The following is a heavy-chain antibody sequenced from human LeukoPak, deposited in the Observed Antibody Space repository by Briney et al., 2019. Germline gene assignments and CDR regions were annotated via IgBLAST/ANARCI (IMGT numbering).Heavy chain of an antibody. CDR3: ASPAYGSGTLGYDY. J-gene: IGHJ4*02. Sequence: GGSLRLSCAASGFTFSSYWMSWVRQAPGKGLEWVANIKQDGSEKYYVDSVKGRFTISRDNAKNSLYLQMNSLRAEDTAVYYCASPAYGSGTLGYDYWGQGTLVTVSS. CDR2: IKQDGSEK. V-gene: IGHV3-7*01. D-gene: IGHD3-10*01. CDR1: GFTFSSYW.